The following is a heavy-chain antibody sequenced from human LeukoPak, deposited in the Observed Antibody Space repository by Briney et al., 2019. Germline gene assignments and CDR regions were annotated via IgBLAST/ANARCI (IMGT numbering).Heavy chain of an antibody. J-gene: IGHJ4*02. CDR1: GGSISSYY. Sequence: SEALSLTCTVSGGSISSYYWSWIRQPPGKGLEWIGYIYYSGSTNYNPSLKSRVTISVDTSKNQFSLKLSSVTAADTAVYYVAGRDYYGSGSDYWGQGTLVTVSS. CDR3: AGRDYYGSGSDY. V-gene: IGHV4-59*01. D-gene: IGHD3-10*01. CDR2: IYYSGST.